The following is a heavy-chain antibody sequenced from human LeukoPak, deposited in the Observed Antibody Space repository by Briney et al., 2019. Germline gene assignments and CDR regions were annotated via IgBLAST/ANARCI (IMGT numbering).Heavy chain of an antibody. CDR3: ARDRGGGGHYYFDY. J-gene: IGHJ4*02. Sequence: GGSLRLSCAASGFTFSSYSMNWVRQAPGRGLEWVAVISYDGNNKYYADSVKGRFTISRDNSKNTLYLQMSSLRAEDTAMYYCARDRGGGGHYYFDYWGQGTLVTVSS. V-gene: IGHV3-30*03. D-gene: IGHD2-15*01. CDR1: GFTFSSYS. CDR2: ISYDGNNK.